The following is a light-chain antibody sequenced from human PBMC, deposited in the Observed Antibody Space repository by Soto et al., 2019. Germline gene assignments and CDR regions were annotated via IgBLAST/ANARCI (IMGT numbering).Light chain of an antibody. Sequence: QSALTQPASVSGSPGQSITISCTGTSSDVGGYNYVSWYQQHPGKAPKLMIYEVSNRPSGVSNRFSGSNSGNTASLTISGLQDEDEDDYYYSSYSSSNSLVFGGGTKLTVL. CDR3: SSYSSSNSLV. CDR2: EVS. CDR1: SSDVGGYNY. V-gene: IGLV2-14*01. J-gene: IGLJ3*02.